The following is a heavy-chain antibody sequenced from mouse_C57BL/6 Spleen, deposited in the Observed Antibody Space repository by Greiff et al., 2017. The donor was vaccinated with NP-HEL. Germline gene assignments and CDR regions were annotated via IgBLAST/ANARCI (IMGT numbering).Heavy chain of an antibody. D-gene: IGHD4-1*01. CDR2: INPNNGGT. Sequence: VQLQQSGPELVKPGASVKMSCKASGYTFTDYNMHWVKQSHGKSLEGIGDINPNNGGTSYNQKFKGKATLTVNTSSITAYMELRSLTSEDSAVYYCVGELGLDYWGQGTTLTVSS. CDR3: VGELGLDY. J-gene: IGHJ2*01. CDR1: GYTFTDYN. V-gene: IGHV1-22*01.